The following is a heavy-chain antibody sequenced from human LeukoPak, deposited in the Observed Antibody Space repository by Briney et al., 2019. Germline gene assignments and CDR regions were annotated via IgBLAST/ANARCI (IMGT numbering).Heavy chain of an antibody. CDR3: AKHLTYYYDSSGKREYFQH. V-gene: IGHV3-23*01. CDR2: ISGSGGST. Sequence: PGASLRLSCAASGFTFSSYAMSWVRQAPGKGLEWVSAISGSGGSTYYADSVKDRFTISRDNSKNTLYLQMNSLRAEDTAVYYCAKHLTYYYDSSGKREYFQHWGQGTLVTVSS. CDR1: GFTFSSYA. D-gene: IGHD3-22*01. J-gene: IGHJ1*01.